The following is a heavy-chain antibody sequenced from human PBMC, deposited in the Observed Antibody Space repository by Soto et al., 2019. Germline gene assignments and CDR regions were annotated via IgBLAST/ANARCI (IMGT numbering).Heavy chain of an antibody. J-gene: IGHJ5*02. V-gene: IGHV3-23*01. Sequence: EFQVLESGGGWVQPGGSLRLSCAASGFSFSSTDMSWVRQAPGKGLEWVSTILDTGTTVFYADSMKGRFTVSRDNSHNTLSAHMNNLRADDAAISYCVKNSGWFNTWGQGTLAAVTS. CDR2: ILDTGTTV. CDR1: GFSFSSTD. D-gene: IGHD3-10*01. CDR3: VKNSGWFNT.